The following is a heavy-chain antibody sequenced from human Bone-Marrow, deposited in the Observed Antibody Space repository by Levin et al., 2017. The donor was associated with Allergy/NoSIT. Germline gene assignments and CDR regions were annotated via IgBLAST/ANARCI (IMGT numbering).Heavy chain of an antibody. CDR2: IKSKTDGGTT. Sequence: GGSLRLSCAASGFTFSNAWMNWVRQAPGKGLEWVGRIKSKTDGGTTDYAAPVKGRFTISRDDSKNTLYLQMNSLKTEDTAVYYCTTAGVNTVVAATRPRRREQYYWGQGTLVTVSS. V-gene: IGHV3-15*07. D-gene: IGHD2-15*01. CDR1: GFTFSNAW. CDR3: TTAGVNTVVAATRPRRREQYY. J-gene: IGHJ4*02.